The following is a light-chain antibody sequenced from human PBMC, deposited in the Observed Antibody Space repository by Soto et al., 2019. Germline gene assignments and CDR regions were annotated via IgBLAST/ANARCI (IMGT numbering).Light chain of an antibody. CDR3: QQRYSWPLT. CDR2: AAS. V-gene: IGKV3D-20*02. J-gene: IGKJ4*01. Sequence: EIVLTQSPATLSLSPGERATLSCRASQSVSTNYLAWYRQRPGQAPGPLIYAASSRAPGISDRFSGSGSGTDFTLTISRLEPEDFAVYYCQQRYSWPLTFGGGTKVEIK. CDR1: QSVSTNY.